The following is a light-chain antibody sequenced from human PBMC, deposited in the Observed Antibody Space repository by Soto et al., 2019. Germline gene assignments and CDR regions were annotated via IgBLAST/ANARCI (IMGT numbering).Light chain of an antibody. J-gene: IGLJ2*01. V-gene: IGLV2-8*01. CDR3: SSYAGNNVVI. CDR2: EVT. CDR1: SSDVGGYNY. Sequence: ALTQPPSASGSPRQSVTISCTGTSSDVGGYNYVSWYQQHPGKVPKLLIYEVTRRPSGVPDRFSGSKSGNTASLTVSALQAEDEAHYYCSSYAGNNVVIFGGGTKLTVL.